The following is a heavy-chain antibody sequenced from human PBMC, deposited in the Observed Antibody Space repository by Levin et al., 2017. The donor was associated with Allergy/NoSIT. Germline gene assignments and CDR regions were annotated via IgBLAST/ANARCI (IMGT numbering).Heavy chain of an antibody. J-gene: IGHJ4*02. CDR2: ISSSSSTI. D-gene: IGHD2-2*01. V-gene: IGHV3-48*02. Sequence: LSLPCAASGFTFRTYSMNWVRQAPGKGLEWVSYISSSSSTIYYADSVKGRFTISRDNAKNSVYLQMNSLRDEDTAVYYCARDCSSTSCYFHFDFWGQGTLVTVSS. CDR1: GFTFRTYS. CDR3: ARDCSSTSCYFHFDF.